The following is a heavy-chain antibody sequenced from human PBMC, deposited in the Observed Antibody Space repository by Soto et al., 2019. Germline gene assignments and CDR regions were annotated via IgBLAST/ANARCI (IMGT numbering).Heavy chain of an antibody. CDR3: ASSMRDYYDSSGHGRTYFDL. CDR1: GYTFTSYG. D-gene: IGHD3-22*01. Sequence: GASAEVCCKASGYTFTSYGMRWVRQAPGQGLEWMGWISAYNGNTNYAQKLQGRVTMTTDTSTSTAYMELRSLRSDDTAVYYCASSMRDYYDSSGHGRTYFDLWGRGTLVTVSS. J-gene: IGHJ2*01. V-gene: IGHV1-18*04. CDR2: ISAYNGNT.